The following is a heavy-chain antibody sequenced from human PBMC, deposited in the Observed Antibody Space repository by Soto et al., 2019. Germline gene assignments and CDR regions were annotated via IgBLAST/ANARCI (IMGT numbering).Heavy chain of an antibody. D-gene: IGHD5-12*01. CDR2: ISGSGGST. V-gene: IGHV3-23*01. J-gene: IGHJ4*02. CDR3: AKVGYSGYVGSEVDY. CDR1: GFTFSSYA. Sequence: HPGGSLRLSCAASGFTFSSYAMSWVRQAPGKGLEWVSAISGSGGSTYYADSVKGRFTISRDNSKNTLYLQMNSLRAEDTAVYYCAKVGYSGYVGSEVDYWGQGTLVTVSS.